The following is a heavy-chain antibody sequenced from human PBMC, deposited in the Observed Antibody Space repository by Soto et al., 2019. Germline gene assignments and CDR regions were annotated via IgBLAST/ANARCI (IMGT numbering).Heavy chain of an antibody. J-gene: IGHJ6*02. CDR3: ATNAIVVVPAAIAHYYYYGMDV. D-gene: IGHD2-2*02. V-gene: IGHV1-69*01. CDR2: IIPIFGTA. CDR1: GGTFSSYA. Sequence: VKVSCKASGGTFSSYAISWVRQAPGQGLEWMGGIIPIFGTANYAQKFQGRVTITADESTSTAYMELSSLRSEDTAVYYCATNAIVVVPAAIAHYYYYGMDVWGQGTTVTVSS.